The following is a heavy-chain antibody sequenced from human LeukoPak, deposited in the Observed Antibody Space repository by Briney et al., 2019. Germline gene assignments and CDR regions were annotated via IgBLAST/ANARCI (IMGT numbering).Heavy chain of an antibody. CDR2: ISAYNGNT. Sequence: ASVTVSCKASGYTFTSYGISWVRQTPGQGLEWMGWISAYNGNTNYAQKLQGRVTMTTDTSTSTAYMELRSLRSDDTAVYYCARTTAAMFRSPTDYWGQGTLVTVSS. V-gene: IGHV1-18*01. CDR1: GYTFTSYG. D-gene: IGHD2-2*01. J-gene: IGHJ4*02. CDR3: ARTTAAMFRSPTDY.